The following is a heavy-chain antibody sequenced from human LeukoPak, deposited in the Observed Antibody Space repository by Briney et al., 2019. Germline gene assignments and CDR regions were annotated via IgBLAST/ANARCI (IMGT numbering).Heavy chain of an antibody. Sequence: ASVKVSCKASGYIFSSYAMHWVRQAPGQRPEWMGWINAGNGDTKYSQKFQGRVTTTRDTSTSTAYMELSSLRSEDTAVYYCARATIFGVVIRSSDAFDIWGQGTMVTVSS. V-gene: IGHV1-3*01. CDR3: ARATIFGVVIRSSDAFDI. D-gene: IGHD3-3*01. CDR2: INAGNGDT. J-gene: IGHJ3*02. CDR1: GYIFSSYA.